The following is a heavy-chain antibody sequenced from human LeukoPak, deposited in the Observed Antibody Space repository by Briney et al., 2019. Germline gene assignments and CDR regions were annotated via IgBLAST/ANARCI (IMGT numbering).Heavy chain of an antibody. Sequence: ASVKVPCTASGYTFTSYGISWVRQAPGQGLEWMGCISAYNGNTNYAQKLQGRVTMTTDTSTSTAYMELRSLRSDDTAVYYCARDLFPSSGWYYFDYWGQGTLVTVSS. J-gene: IGHJ4*02. CDR1: GYTFTSYG. V-gene: IGHV1-18*04. CDR3: ARDLFPSSGWYYFDY. CDR2: ISAYNGNT. D-gene: IGHD6-19*01.